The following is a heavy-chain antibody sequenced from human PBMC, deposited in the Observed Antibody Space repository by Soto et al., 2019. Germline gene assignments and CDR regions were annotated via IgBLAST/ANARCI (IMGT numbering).Heavy chain of an antibody. CDR2: IYPGDSDT. CDR3: ARLLGYCSSTSCYAFDI. D-gene: IGHD2-2*01. CDR1: GYSFTSYW. V-gene: IGHV5-51*01. Sequence: GESLKISCKGSGYSFTSYWIGWVRQMPGKGLEWMGIIYPGDSDTRYSPSFQGQVTISADKSISTAYLQWSSLKASDTAMYYCARLLGYCSSTSCYAFDIWGQGTMVTVSS. J-gene: IGHJ3*02.